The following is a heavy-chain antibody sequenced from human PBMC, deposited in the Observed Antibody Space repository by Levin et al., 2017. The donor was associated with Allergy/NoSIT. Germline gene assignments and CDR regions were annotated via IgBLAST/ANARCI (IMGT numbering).Heavy chain of an antibody. V-gene: IGHV1-18*01. Sequence: ASVKVSCKASGYTFTSYGISWVRQAPGQGLEWMGWISAYNGNTNYAQKLQGRVTMTTDTSTSTAYMELRSLRSDDTAVYYCAREGHFDWLSQVYYYYYMDVWGKGTTVTVSS. CDR1: GYTFTSYG. CDR2: ISAYNGNT. CDR3: AREGHFDWLSQVYYYYYMDV. D-gene: IGHD3-9*01. J-gene: IGHJ6*03.